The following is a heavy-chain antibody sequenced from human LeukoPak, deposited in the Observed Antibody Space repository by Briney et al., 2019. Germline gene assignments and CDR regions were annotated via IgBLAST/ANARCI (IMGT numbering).Heavy chain of an antibody. CDR2: IIPILGIA. CDR1: GGTFSSYT. CDR3: ARGSDSSGPGFDP. Sequence: SVKVSCKASGGTFSSYTISWVRQAPGQGLEWMGRIIPILGIANYAQKFQGRVTITADKSTSTAYMELSSLRSEDTAGYYCARGSDSSGPGFDPWGQGTLVTVSS. D-gene: IGHD3-22*01. J-gene: IGHJ5*02. V-gene: IGHV1-69*02.